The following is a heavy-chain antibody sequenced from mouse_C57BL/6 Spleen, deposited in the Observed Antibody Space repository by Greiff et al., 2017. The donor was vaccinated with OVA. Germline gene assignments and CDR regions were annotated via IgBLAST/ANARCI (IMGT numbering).Heavy chain of an antibody. CDR1: GFTFSSYA. CDR3: ARDPNFDY. Sequence: EVQGVESGGGLVKPGGSLKLSCAASGFTFSSYAMSWVRQTPEKRLEWVATISDGGSYTYYPDNVKGRFTISRDNAKNNLYLQMSHLKSEDTAMYYCARDPNFDYWGQGTTLTVSS. V-gene: IGHV5-4*01. CDR2: ISDGGSYT. J-gene: IGHJ2*01.